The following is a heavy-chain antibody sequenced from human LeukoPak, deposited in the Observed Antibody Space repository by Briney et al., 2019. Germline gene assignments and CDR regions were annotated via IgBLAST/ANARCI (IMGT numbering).Heavy chain of an antibody. V-gene: IGHV3-66*01. CDR2: IYAGDTI. Sequence: PGGSLRLSCVVSGFSVRNNYVSWVRQAPGKGLEWVSVIYAGDTIHYADSVKGRFTISRDNAKNSLYLQMNSLRAEDTAVYYCARARRADLRFGEAFRHTKAVRAFDIWGQGTMVTVSS. J-gene: IGHJ3*02. CDR1: GFSVRNNY. CDR3: ARARRADLRFGEAFRHTKAVRAFDI. D-gene: IGHD3-10*01.